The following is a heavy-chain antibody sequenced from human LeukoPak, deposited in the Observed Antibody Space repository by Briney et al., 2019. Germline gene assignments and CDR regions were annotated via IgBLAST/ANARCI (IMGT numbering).Heavy chain of an antibody. V-gene: IGHV1-69*05. J-gene: IGHJ4*02. CDR3: TKGPDSSGYYYGEGSFDY. CDR1: GGTFSSYA. CDR2: IIPIFGTA. D-gene: IGHD3-22*01. Sequence: SVKVSCKASGGTFSSYAISWVRQAPGQGLERMGGIIPIFGTADYAQKFQGRVTITTDESTSTAYMELSSLRSEDTAVYYCTKGPDSSGYYYGEGSFDYWGQGTLVTVSS.